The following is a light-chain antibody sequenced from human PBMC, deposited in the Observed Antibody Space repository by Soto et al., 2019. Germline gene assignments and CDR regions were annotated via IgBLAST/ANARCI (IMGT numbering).Light chain of an antibody. J-gene: IGLJ3*02. CDR1: SSNIGAGYN. CDR3: QSYDSSLSGWL. V-gene: IGLV1-40*01. CDR2: GDS. Sequence: QLVLTQPPSVSEAPGQRVTISCTGSSSNIGAGYNVHWYQQVPGTAPKLLIYGDSNRPSGVPDRFSGSKSGTSASLAITGLQAEDEADYYCQSYDSSLSGWLFGGGTKLTVL.